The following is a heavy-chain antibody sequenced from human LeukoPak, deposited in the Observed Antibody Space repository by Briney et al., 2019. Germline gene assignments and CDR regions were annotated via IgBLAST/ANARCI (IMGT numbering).Heavy chain of an antibody. V-gene: IGHV3-30*03. J-gene: IGHJ4*02. CDR1: GFSFVYYG. CDR3: ARGEYRSAWALDY. Sequence: PGRSLRLSCAASGFSFVYYGMHWVRQAPGKGLEWVALISYDGNNKYYADSVKGRFTISRDNSKNTLYLQMNSLRAEDTAVYFCARGEYRSAWALDYWGQGTLVTVSS. CDR2: ISYDGNNK. D-gene: IGHD6-19*01.